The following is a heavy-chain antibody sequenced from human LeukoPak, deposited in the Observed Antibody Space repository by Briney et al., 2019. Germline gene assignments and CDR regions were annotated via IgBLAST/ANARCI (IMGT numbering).Heavy chain of an antibody. Sequence: GGSLRLSCAASGFTFDDYTMHWVRQAPGKGLEWVSLISWNGVSTYYADSVKGRFTISRDNAKNSLYLQMNSLRAEDTAVYYCARDDTHYGSSGSFYDAFDVWGQGTMVTVSS. J-gene: IGHJ3*01. CDR2: ISWNGVST. CDR3: ARDDTHYGSSGSFYDAFDV. CDR1: GFTFDDYT. V-gene: IGHV3-43*01. D-gene: IGHD3-22*01.